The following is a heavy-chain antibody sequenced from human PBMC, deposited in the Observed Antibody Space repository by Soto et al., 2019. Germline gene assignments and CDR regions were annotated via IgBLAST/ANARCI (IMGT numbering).Heavy chain of an antibody. Sequence: SETLSLTCTVSGGSISSGGYYWSWIRQHPGKGLEWIGYIYYSGSTYYNPSLKSRVTISVDTSKNQFSLKLSSVTAADTAVYYCASNGQLVNYFYYMDVWGKGTTVTVSS. CDR2: IYYSGST. J-gene: IGHJ6*03. V-gene: IGHV4-31*03. CDR3: ASNGQLVNYFYYMDV. CDR1: GGSISSGGYY. D-gene: IGHD6-13*01.